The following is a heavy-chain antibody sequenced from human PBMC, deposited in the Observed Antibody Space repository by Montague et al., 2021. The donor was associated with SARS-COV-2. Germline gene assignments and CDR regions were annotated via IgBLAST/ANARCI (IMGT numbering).Heavy chain of an antibody. J-gene: IGHJ4*02. CDR2: IGSSSNTI. V-gene: IGHV3-11*01. Sequence: SLRLSCAASGFTFSAYYMSWVRQAPGKGLEWVSYIGSSSNTIYYADSVKGRFTISRDNAKNSLYLQMNSLRAEDTAVYYCARDGVVGGRLDYWGQGTLVTVSS. CDR1: GFTFSAYY. CDR3: ARDGVVGGRLDY. D-gene: IGHD1-26*01.